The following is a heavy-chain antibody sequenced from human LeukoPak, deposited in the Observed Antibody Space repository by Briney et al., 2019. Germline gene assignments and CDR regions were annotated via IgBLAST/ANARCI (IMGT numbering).Heavy chain of an antibody. D-gene: IGHD6-19*01. CDR3: AKGQQWLARPDY. J-gene: IGHJ4*02. Sequence: PGGSLRLSCAASGFTFSSYAMSWVRQAPGKGLEGVSAISGSGGSTYYADSVKGRFTISRHNSKNTLYLQMNSLRAEDTAVYYCAKGQQWLARPDYWGQGTLVTVSS. V-gene: IGHV3-23*01. CDR1: GFTFSSYA. CDR2: ISGSGGST.